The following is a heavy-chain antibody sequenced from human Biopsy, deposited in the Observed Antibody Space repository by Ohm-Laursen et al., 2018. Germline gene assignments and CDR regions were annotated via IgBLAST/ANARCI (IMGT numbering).Heavy chain of an antibody. J-gene: IGHJ1*01. V-gene: IGHV4-59*11. Sequence: GTLSLTCTVSGGSFTGHYWSWIRQPPGKGLEWIGHISYTGYTSYNASLKSRVTISVDTSRNHFSLRLSSLTAADTAVYYCAKGQDLRGGAEYFQHWGQGALVTVSS. D-gene: IGHD2-15*01. CDR1: GGSFTGHY. CDR2: ISYTGYT. CDR3: AKGQDLRGGAEYFQH.